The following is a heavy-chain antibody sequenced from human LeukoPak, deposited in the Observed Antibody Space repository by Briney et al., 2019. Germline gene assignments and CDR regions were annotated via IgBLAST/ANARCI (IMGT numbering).Heavy chain of an antibody. CDR3: ASRISSGNYFFDY. CDR1: GFTFSSYW. J-gene: IGHJ4*02. V-gene: IGHV3-7*01. CDR2: IKRDGSET. D-gene: IGHD1-26*01. Sequence: GGSLRLSCAASGFTFSSYWMSWVRQAPGKGLEWVANIKRDGSETYYVDSVKGRFTISRDNAKNTLYLQMNSLRAEDTAVYYCASRISSGNYFFDYWGQGTLVTVSS.